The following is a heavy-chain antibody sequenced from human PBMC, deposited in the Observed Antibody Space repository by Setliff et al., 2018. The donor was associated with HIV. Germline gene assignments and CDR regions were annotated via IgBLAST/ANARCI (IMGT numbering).Heavy chain of an antibody. J-gene: IGHJ5*02. D-gene: IGHD3-10*01. Sequence: PSETLSLTCFVSGVSISDHYWGWIRQPPGKGLEWIGYIYTTGSTNYNPSLKSRVTMSIDTSKNQFSLRLTSVTAADTAVYYCARRIDDSGSFPDKNWFDTWGQGSLVTVSS. CDR2: IYTTGST. CDR1: GVSISDHY. V-gene: IGHV4-4*09. CDR3: ARRIDDSGSFPDKNWFDT.